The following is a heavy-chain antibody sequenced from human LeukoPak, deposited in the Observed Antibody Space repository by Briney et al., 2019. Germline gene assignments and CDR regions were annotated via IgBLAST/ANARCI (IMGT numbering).Heavy chain of an antibody. CDR3: AKGVRFGESLVDY. Sequence: GGSLRLSCIASGFTLSSYEMSWIRQAPGKRLEWVSSVDYSGGDTHYADSVMGRFTISRDNSKNTLYLQLNSLSADDTAVYYCAKGVRFGESLVDYWGQGTLVTVSS. CDR2: VDYSGGDT. CDR1: GFTLSSYE. J-gene: IGHJ4*02. D-gene: IGHD3-10*01. V-gene: IGHV3-23*01.